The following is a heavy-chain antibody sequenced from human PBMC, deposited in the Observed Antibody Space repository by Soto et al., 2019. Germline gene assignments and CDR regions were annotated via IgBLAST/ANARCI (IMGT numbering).Heavy chain of an antibody. J-gene: IGHJ4*02. V-gene: IGHV4-31*03. D-gene: IGHD6-13*01. Sequence: QVQLQESGPGLVKPSQTLSLTCTVSGGSISSGGYYWSWIRQHPRKGLEWIGYIYYSGSTYYNPSLKSRVTISVDTSKNQFSLKLSSVNAADTAVYYCARGGIAAAAPPDYWGQGTLVTVSS. CDR2: IYYSGST. CDR3: ARGGIAAAAPPDY. CDR1: GGSISSGGYY.